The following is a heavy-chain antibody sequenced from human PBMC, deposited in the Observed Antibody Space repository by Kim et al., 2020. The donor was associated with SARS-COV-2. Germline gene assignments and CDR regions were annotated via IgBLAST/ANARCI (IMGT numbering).Heavy chain of an antibody. V-gene: IGHV3-30*07. J-gene: IGHJ4*02. Sequence: YAHPVKGRFTISRDNSKNTLYLQMKSLGAEDTAVYYCAGGMVGEVSSLAHWGQGTLVTVSS. D-gene: IGHD1-26*01. CDR3: AGGMVGEVSSLAH.